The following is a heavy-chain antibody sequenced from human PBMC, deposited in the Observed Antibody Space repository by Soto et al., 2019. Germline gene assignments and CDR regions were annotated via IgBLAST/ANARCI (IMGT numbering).Heavy chain of an antibody. Sequence: PSETLSLTCAVYGGSFSGYYWSWIRQPPGKGLEWIGEINHSGSTNYNPSLKSRVTISVDTSKNQFSLKLSSVTAADTAVYYCASLDIVVVVAATRRDAFDIGGQGTMVTVSS. J-gene: IGHJ3*02. CDR2: INHSGST. CDR3: ASLDIVVVVAATRRDAFDI. V-gene: IGHV4-34*01. CDR1: GGSFSGYY. D-gene: IGHD2-15*01.